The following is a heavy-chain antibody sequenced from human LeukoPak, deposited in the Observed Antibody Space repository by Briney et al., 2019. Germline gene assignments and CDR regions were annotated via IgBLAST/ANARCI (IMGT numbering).Heavy chain of an antibody. V-gene: IGHV1-18*01. D-gene: IGHD6-13*01. CDR1: GYTFTNYG. CDR3: AREAYSSYSSSFDY. Sequence: ASVKVSCKASGYTFTNYGITWVRQAPGQGLEWMGWISAYNGDTNYAQRFQGRITMTTDTSTTTAYMELRSLRSDDTAVYYCAREAYSSYSSSFDYWGQGTPVTVSS. J-gene: IGHJ4*02. CDR2: ISAYNGDT.